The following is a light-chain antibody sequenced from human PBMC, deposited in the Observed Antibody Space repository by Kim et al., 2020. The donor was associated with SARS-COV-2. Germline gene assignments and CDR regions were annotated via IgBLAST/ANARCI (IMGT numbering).Light chain of an antibody. V-gene: IGKV1-17*03. J-gene: IGKJ2*01. CDR3: LKHNNFPYT. CDR1: QDISNF. CDR2: AAS. Sequence: DIQMTQSPSAMSASVGDRVTITCRASQDISNFLAWFQQKPGKAPTRLIYAASSLQSGVPSRFSGSGSGTEFTLTISGLLPEDFATYYCLKHNNFPYTFGQGTKLEIK.